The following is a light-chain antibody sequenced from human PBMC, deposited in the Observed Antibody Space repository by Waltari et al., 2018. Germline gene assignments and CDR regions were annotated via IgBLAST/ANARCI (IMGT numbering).Light chain of an antibody. Sequence: IVLTQSPATLSLSPGERAALSCRASQSISRYLAWYQQKHGQAPRLLIYDASNRATGIPARFSGRGSGTDFTLSITTLEPEDFAVYYCQQRDNWPRTFGQGTRVEV. V-gene: IGKV3-11*01. CDR2: DAS. CDR1: QSISRY. CDR3: QQRDNWPRT. J-gene: IGKJ1*01.